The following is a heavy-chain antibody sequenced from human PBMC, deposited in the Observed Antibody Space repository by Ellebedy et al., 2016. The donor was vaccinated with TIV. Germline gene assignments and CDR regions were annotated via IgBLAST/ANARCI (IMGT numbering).Heavy chain of an antibody. J-gene: IGHJ5*02. V-gene: IGHV1-69*13. CDR2: IIPIFGTA. CDR1: GGTFSSYA. Sequence: SVKVSXXASGGTFSSYAISWVRQAPGQGLEWMGGIIPIFGTANYAQKFQGRVTITADESTSTAYMELSSLRSEDTAVYYCAREPPYCSSTSCYLSGVWFDPWGQGTLVTVSS. CDR3: AREPPYCSSTSCYLSGVWFDP. D-gene: IGHD2-2*01.